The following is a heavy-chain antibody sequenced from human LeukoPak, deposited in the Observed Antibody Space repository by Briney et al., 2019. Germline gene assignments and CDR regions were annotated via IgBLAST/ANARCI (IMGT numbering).Heavy chain of an antibody. Sequence: ASVKVSCKASGYTFTGYYMHWVRQSTGQGLEWMGWMNPNSGNTGYAQKFQGRVTITRNTSISTAYMELSSLRSEDTAVYYCARGPYYYDSSGYYHWFDPWAREPWSPSPQ. CDR3: ARGPYYYDSSGYYHWFDP. D-gene: IGHD3-22*01. J-gene: IGHJ5*02. V-gene: IGHV1-8*03. CDR2: MNPNSGNT. CDR1: GYTFTGYY.